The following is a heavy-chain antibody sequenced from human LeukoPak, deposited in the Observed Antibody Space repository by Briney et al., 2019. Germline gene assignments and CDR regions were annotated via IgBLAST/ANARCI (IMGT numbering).Heavy chain of an antibody. CDR2: ISGSGGST. CDR3: AKDREGYSYGGPYFDY. CDR1: GFTFSSYA. D-gene: IGHD5-18*01. V-gene: IGHV3-23*01. J-gene: IGHJ4*02. Sequence: GGSLRLSCAASGFTFSSYAMSWVRQAPGKGLEWVSAISGSGGSTYYADSVKGRFTISRDNSKNTLYLQMNSLRAEDTAVYYCAKDREGYSYGGPYFDYWGQGTLVTVSS.